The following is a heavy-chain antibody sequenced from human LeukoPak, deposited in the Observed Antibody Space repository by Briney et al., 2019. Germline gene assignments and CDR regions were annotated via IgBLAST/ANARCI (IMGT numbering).Heavy chain of an antibody. Sequence: SETLSLTCTVSGGSVSPYSWSWIRQPPGKGLEWIGYFYYSGSTNFNPSLKSRVTISVDTSKNQVSLRLNSVTAADTALYYCARHREYYDVLTGSYSLYYYGMDVWGQGTTVTVSS. V-gene: IGHV4-59*08. D-gene: IGHD3-9*01. J-gene: IGHJ6*02. CDR3: ARHREYYDVLTGSYSLYYYGMDV. CDR2: FYYSGST. CDR1: GGSVSPYS.